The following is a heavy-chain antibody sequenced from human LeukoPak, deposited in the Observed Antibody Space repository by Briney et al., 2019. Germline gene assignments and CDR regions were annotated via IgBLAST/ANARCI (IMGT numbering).Heavy chain of an antibody. D-gene: IGHD2-15*01. CDR2: IYPSDSDT. V-gene: IGHV5-51*01. CDR3: ARPIGSESNNYFDN. CDR1: GYIFGNYW. J-gene: IGHJ4*02. Sequence: GESLKISCKGSGYIFGNYWIAWVRQMPGRGLEWMGNIYPSDSDTRYRPSFQGQVTISADKSISTGFLQWNSLKASDTAMYYCARPIGSESNNYFDNWGQGTLVTVSS.